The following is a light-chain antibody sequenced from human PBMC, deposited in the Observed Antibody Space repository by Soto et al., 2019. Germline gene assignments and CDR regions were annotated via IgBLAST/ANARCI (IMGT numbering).Light chain of an antibody. Sequence: QPVLTQPRSVSGSPGQSVTISCTGTSRDVGGYNYVSWYQQHPGKVPKLMIYDVTKRPSGVPDRFSGSKSGNTASLTISGLQAEDEADYYCSSYAGSYVIFGGGTKLTVL. J-gene: IGLJ2*01. CDR2: DVT. CDR1: SRDVGGYNY. V-gene: IGLV2-11*01. CDR3: SSYAGSYVI.